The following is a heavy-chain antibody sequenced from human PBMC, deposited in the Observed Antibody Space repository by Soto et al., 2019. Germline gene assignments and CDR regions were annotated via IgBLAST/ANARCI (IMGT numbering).Heavy chain of an antibody. CDR1: GFTFTISA. CDR3: AAQLENCSSTSCYGGHGAFDI. D-gene: IGHD2-2*01. Sequence: SVKVSCKASGFTFTISAMQWVRQARGQRLEWIGWIVVGSGNTNYAQKFQERVTITRDMSTSTAYMELSSLRSEDTAVYYCAAQLENCSSTSCYGGHGAFDIWGQGTMVTVSS. J-gene: IGHJ3*02. CDR2: IVVGSGNT. V-gene: IGHV1-58*02.